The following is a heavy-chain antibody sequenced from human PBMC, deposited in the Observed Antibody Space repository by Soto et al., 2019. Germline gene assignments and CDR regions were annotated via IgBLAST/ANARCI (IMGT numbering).Heavy chain of an antibody. CDR2: INAGNGNT. D-gene: IGHD2-2*01. CDR3: AKGQHCSTTSCYFYYHGVDV. J-gene: IGHJ6*02. CDR1: GYTFTSYA. V-gene: IGHV1-3*01. Sequence: ASVKVSCKASGYTFTSYAMHWVRQAPGQRLEWMGWINAGNGNTKYSQKFQGRVTITRDTSASTAYMELSSLRAEDTAVYYCAKGQHCSTTSCYFYYHGVDVWGQGTTVTVSS.